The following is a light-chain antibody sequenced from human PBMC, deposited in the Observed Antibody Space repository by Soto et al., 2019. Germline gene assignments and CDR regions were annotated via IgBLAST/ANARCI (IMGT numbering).Light chain of an antibody. V-gene: IGKV3-20*01. CDR1: QSVSSRY. Sequence: EIVLTQSPGTLSLSPGERATLSCRASQSVSSRYSAWYQQKPGQAPRLLIYGASSRATGITDRFSGSGSGTDVTLTISRLEPEDFAVYYCQQFGRSPFTFGPGNKVDIK. J-gene: IGKJ3*01. CDR3: QQFGRSPFT. CDR2: GAS.